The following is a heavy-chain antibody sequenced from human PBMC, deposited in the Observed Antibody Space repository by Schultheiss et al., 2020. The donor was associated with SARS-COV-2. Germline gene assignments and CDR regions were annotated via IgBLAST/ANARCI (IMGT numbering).Heavy chain of an antibody. CDR2: IIPIFGTA. J-gene: IGHJ2*01. CDR3: ARDRYDFWSGYVSYWYFDL. CDR1: GGTFSSYA. D-gene: IGHD3-3*01. Sequence: SVKVSCKASGGTFSSYAISWVRQAPGQGLEWMGGIIPIFGTANYAQKFQGRVAITADESTSTAYMELSSLRSEDTAVYYCARDRYDFWSGYVSYWYFDLWGRGTLVTVSS. V-gene: IGHV1-69*13.